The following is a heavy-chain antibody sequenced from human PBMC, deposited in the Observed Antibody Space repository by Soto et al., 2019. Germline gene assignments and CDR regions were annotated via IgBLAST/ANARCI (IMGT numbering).Heavy chain of an antibody. V-gene: IGHV4-30-4*01. CDR2: IYYSGST. J-gene: IGHJ4*02. D-gene: IGHD4-17*01. CDR3: ARSYGDYHFDY. CDR1: GGSISSGDYY. Sequence: SETLSLTCTGSGGSISSGDYYWSWIRQPPGKGLEWIGYIYYSGSTYYNPSLKSRVTISVDTSKNQFSLKLSSVTAADTAVYYCARSYGDYHFDYWGQGTLVTVSS.